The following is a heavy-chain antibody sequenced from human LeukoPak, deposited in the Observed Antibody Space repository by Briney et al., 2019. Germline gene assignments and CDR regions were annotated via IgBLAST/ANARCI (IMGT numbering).Heavy chain of an antibody. J-gene: IGHJ6*04. CDR2: INPNSGGT. CDR1: GYTFTGYY. D-gene: IGHD1-1*01. Sequence: ASVKVSCKASGYTFTGYYMHWVRQAPGQGLEWMGWINPNSGGTNYAQKFQGWVTMTRDTSISTAYMELSRLRSDDTAVYYCARDRGSPDRTTGRSCGMDVWGKGTTVTVSS. V-gene: IGHV1-2*04. CDR3: ARDRGSPDRTTGRSCGMDV.